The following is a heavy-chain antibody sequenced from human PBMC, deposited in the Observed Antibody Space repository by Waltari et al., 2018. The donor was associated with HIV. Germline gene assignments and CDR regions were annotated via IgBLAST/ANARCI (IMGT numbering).Heavy chain of an antibody. J-gene: IGHJ4*02. D-gene: IGHD6-19*01. CDR1: RLSGATSA. V-gene: IGHV3-66*01. CDR3: ASEAAVSAGPLDS. Sequence: EVHLAESGGGLVQPGESLRISCAVSRLSGATSALTWVRQAPGKGLKWVSSIGTSDKSTDYLDAVRGRFLISRDDSQTTVSLQMDRLTTNDTAVYYCASEAAVSAGPLDSWGQGIAVIVSS. CDR2: IGTSDKST.